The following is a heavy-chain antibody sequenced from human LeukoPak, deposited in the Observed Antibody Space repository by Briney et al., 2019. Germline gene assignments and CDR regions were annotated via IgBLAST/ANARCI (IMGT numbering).Heavy chain of an antibody. CDR3: ARARWDGPFDY. J-gene: IGHJ4*02. V-gene: IGHV4-34*01. CDR1: GGSFSGYY. CDR2: INHSGST. Sequence: SETLSLTCAVYGGSFSGYYWGWIRQPPGKGLEWIGEINHSGSTNYNPSLKSRVTISVDTSKNQFSLKLSSVTAADTAVYYCARARWDGPFDYWGQGTLVTVSS. D-gene: IGHD1-26*01.